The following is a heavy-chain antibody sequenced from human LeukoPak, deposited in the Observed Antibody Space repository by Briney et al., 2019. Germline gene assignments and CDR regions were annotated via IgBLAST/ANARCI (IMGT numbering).Heavy chain of an antibody. CDR3: ARHVGNSGSGSYLTYFDY. J-gene: IGHJ4*02. CDR1: GGSISSYY. V-gene: IGHV4-59*08. D-gene: IGHD3-10*01. CDR2: IYYSGCT. Sequence: SETLSLTCTVSGGSISSYYWSWIRQPPGKGLEWIGHIYYSGCTHYNPSLKSRVTISVDTSKNQFSLKLSSVTAADTAVYYCARHVGNSGSGSYLTYFDYWGQGTLVTVSS.